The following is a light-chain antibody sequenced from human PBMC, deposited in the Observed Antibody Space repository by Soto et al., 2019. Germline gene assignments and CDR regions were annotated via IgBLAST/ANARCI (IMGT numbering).Light chain of an antibody. CDR1: SSNIGDYY. Sequence: SVLKQPPPVSADLGQKVTMSCSGGSSNIGDYYVSWHQQLPGTSPKLLIYENDKRPSGIPDRFSGSKSGTSATLGITALQSWDEADYYCGTWDSSLSIFVFGTGTKVTVL. J-gene: IGLJ1*01. CDR2: END. CDR3: GTWDSSLSIFV. V-gene: IGLV1-51*02.